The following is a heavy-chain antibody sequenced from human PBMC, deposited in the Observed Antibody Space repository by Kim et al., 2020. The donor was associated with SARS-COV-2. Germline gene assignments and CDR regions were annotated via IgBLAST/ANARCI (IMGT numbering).Heavy chain of an antibody. CDR2: ISYDGSNK. J-gene: IGHJ6*02. Sequence: GGSLRLSCAASGFTFSKYGMHWVRQAPGKGLEWVAIISYDGSNKYYADSVKGRFTISRDNSKNTLYLQMNSLRAEDTAVYYCAREEYIVVLPAPNYYFAMDVWGQGTTVTVSS. V-gene: IGHV3-33*05. CDR1: GFTFSKYG. D-gene: IGHD2-2*01. CDR3: AREEYIVVLPAPNYYFAMDV.